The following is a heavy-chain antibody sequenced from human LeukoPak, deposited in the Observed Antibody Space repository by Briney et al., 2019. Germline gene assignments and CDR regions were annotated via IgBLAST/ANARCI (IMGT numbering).Heavy chain of an antibody. Sequence: SETLSLTCAVSGGSISSGGYSWSWIRQPPGKGLEWIGYIYYSGSTYYNPSLKSRVTMSVDTSKNQFSLKLSSVTAADTAVYYCARVRGLYDFWSGYSYYYYMDVWGKGTTVTISS. V-gene: IGHV4-30-4*07. J-gene: IGHJ6*03. CDR3: ARVRGLYDFWSGYSYYYYMDV. D-gene: IGHD3-3*01. CDR1: GGSISSGGYS. CDR2: IYYSGST.